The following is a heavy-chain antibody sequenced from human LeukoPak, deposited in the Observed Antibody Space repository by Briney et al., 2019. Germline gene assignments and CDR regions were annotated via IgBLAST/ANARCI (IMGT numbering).Heavy chain of an antibody. CDR1: GGSVSSGSYY. Sequence: SETLSLTSTVSGGSVSSGSYYWSWIRQPPGKGLEWIGHIYHNGSTNYNPSLKSRVTISLGTSKNQFSLKLTSVSAADTAVYYCARDVRTINVLTGYYRPYYFDYWGQGTLVTVSS. CDR3: ARDVRTINVLTGYYRPYYFDY. CDR2: IYHNGST. V-gene: IGHV4-61*01. D-gene: IGHD3-9*01. J-gene: IGHJ4*02.